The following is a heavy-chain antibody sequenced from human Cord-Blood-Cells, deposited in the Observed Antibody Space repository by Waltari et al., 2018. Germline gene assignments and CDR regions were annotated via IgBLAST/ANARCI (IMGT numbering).Heavy chain of an antibody. CDR1: GYPFTAYS. CDR3: ARIVNRGAFDI. Sequence: QVQLVQSGAEGKKPEASVTVSCKASGYPFTAYSLQWVRQAPGQGLDWMGWINPNSGGTNYAQKLQGRVTMTRDTSISTAYMELSRLRSDDTAVYYCARIVNRGAFDIWGQGTMVTVSS. J-gene: IGHJ3*02. CDR2: INPNSGGT. D-gene: IGHD2-15*01. V-gene: IGHV1-2*02.